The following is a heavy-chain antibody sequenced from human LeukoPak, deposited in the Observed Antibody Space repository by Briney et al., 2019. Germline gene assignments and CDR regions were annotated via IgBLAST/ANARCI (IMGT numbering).Heavy chain of an antibody. CDR2: IYYSGST. J-gene: IGHJ4*02. Sequence: SETLSLTCTVSGGSISSYYWSWIRQPPGKGLEWIGYIYYSGSTNYNPSLKSRVTISVDTSKNQFSLKLSSVTAADTPVYYCARDSGYSYGYFDYWGQGTLVTVSS. CDR3: ARDSGYSYGYFDY. V-gene: IGHV4-59*01. CDR1: GGSISSYY. D-gene: IGHD5-18*01.